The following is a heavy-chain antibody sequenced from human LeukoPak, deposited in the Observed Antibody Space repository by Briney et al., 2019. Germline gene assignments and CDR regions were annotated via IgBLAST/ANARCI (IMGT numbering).Heavy chain of an antibody. CDR2: INPNRGGT. V-gene: IGHV1-2*02. J-gene: IGHJ4*02. Sequence: GASVKVSCKASGYTFTGYYMHWVRQAPGQGLEWMGWINPNRGGTSYAQKFQGRVTMTRDTSISTAYMELSRLRSDDTAVYYCAATYYYDSSGLDYWGQGTLVTVSS. CDR1: GYTFTGYY. CDR3: AATYYYDSSGLDY. D-gene: IGHD3-22*01.